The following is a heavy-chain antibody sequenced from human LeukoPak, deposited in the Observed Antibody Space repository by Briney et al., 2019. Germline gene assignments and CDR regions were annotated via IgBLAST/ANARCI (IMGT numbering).Heavy chain of an antibody. J-gene: IGHJ4*02. CDR1: GFTFSSYG. Sequence: GGSLRLSCAASGFTFSSYGMHWVRQAPGEGLEWVAVIWYDGSNKHYAGSVKGRFTISRDNSKNTLYLQMNSLRAEGTAVYYCARDRSSGYYLAYYFDYWGQGTLVTVSS. CDR3: ARDRSSGYYLAYYFDY. D-gene: IGHD3-22*01. CDR2: IWYDGSNK. V-gene: IGHV3-33*01.